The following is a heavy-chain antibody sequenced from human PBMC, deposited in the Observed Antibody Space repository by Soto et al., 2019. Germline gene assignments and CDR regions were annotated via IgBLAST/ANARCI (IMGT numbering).Heavy chain of an antibody. J-gene: IGHJ4*02. CDR3: AREREGGEVPATISISDY. CDR2: IYYSGST. CDR1: GGSVSSAYYY. V-gene: IGHV4-61*01. D-gene: IGHD2-2*02. Sequence: SETLSLTCTVSGGSVSSAYYYWGWIRQPPGKGLEWIGYIYYSGSTNYNPSLNSRVTISVDTSKNQFSLKLTSVTAADTAVYYCAREREGGEVPATISISDYWGQGTLLTVSS.